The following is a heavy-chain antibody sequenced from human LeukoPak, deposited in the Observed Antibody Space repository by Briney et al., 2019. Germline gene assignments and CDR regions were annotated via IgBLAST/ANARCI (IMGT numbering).Heavy chain of an antibody. CDR3: AASLYYDFWSGHDY. CDR2: INHSGST. D-gene: IGHD3-3*01. Sequence: SETLSLTCAVYGGSFSGYYWSWIRQPPGKGLEWIGEINHSGSTNYNPSLKSRVTISVDTSKNQFSLKLSSVTAADTAVYYCAASLYYDFWSGHDYWGQGTLVTVSS. CDR1: GGSFSGYY. V-gene: IGHV4-34*01. J-gene: IGHJ4*02.